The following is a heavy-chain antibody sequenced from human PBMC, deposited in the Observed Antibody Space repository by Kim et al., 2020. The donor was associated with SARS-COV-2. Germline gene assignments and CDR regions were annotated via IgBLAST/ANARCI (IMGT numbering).Heavy chain of an antibody. Sequence: SETLSLTCTVSGGSISSGDYYWSWIRQPPGKGLEWIGYIYYSGSTYYNPSLKSRVTISVDTSKNQFSLKLSSVTAADTAVYYCASGFYDFWSGYYRSPPDYWGQGTLVTVSS. V-gene: IGHV4-30-4*01. CDR2: IYYSGST. CDR3: ASGFYDFWSGYYRSPPDY. D-gene: IGHD3-3*01. J-gene: IGHJ4*02. CDR1: GGSISSGDYY.